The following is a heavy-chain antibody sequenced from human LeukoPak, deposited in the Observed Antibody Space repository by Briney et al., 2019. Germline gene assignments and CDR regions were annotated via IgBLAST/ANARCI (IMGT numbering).Heavy chain of an antibody. V-gene: IGHV4-34*01. D-gene: IGHD3-10*01. CDR1: GGSFSGYY. J-gene: IGHJ5*02. Sequence: SETLSLTCAVYGGSFSGYYWSWIRQPPGKGLEWIGEINHSGSTNYNPSLKSRVTISVDTSKNQFSLKLSSVTAADTAVYYCAFSLWFGELSHGNWFDPWGQGTLVTVS. CDR3: AFSLWFGELSHGNWFDP. CDR2: INHSGST.